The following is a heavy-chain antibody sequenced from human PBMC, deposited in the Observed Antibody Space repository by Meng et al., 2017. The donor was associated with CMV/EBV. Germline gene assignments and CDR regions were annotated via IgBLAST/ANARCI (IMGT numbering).Heavy chain of an antibody. Sequence: GESLKISCAASGFTFSSYSMNWVRQAPGKGLEWVSSISSSSSYIYYADSVKGRFTISRDNAKNSLYLQMNSLRAEDTAVYYCARGPYCSSTSCTYYFDYWGQGTTVTVSS. CDR3: ARGPYCSSTSCTYYFDY. D-gene: IGHD2-2*01. V-gene: IGHV3-21*01. J-gene: IGHJ4*03. CDR2: ISSSSSYI. CDR1: GFTFSSYS.